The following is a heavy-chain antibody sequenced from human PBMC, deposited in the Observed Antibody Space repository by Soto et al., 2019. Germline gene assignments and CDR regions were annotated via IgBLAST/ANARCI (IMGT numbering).Heavy chain of an antibody. J-gene: IGHJ5*02. V-gene: IGHV3-30*18. CDR1: GFTFSSYG. CDR3: AKDPPSPWTANWVDP. Sequence: GGSLRLSCAASGFTFSSYGMHWVRQAPGKGLEWVAVISYDGSNKYYADSVKGRFTISRDNSKNTLYLQMNSLRADDTATYYCAKDPPSPWTANWVDPWGKGTLVTVSS. D-gene: IGHD1-1*01. CDR2: ISYDGSNK.